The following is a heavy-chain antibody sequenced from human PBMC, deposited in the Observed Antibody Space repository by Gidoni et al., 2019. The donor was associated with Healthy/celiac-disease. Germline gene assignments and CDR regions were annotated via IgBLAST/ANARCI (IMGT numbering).Heavy chain of an antibody. V-gene: IGHV3-11*01. CDR3: ARANYDILTGYIGQFDY. D-gene: IGHD3-9*01. CDR1: GLHFSDSY. Sequence: QVQLVASGGGLVKPGGSLRSSCVAAGLHFSDSYISWLRQEPGKCLGWVSSNSISGLTIAYADSGKGQFTISRDNAKNSLYLQMHSLRAEDTAVYYCARANYDILTGYIGQFDYWGQGTLVTVSS. CDR2: NSISGLTI. J-gene: IGHJ4*02.